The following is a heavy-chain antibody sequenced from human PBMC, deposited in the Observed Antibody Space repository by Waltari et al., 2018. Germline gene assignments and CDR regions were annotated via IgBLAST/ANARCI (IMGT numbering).Heavy chain of an antibody. V-gene: IGHV3-23*01. CDR1: GFTFSSYA. CDR2: IRGRGGST. J-gene: IGHJ4*02. CDR3: AKGGIHFDY. Sequence: EVQLLESGGGLVQPGGSLRLSCAASGFTFSSYAMSWVRQAPGKGMEGVSAIRGRGGSTYYADSVKGRFTISRDNSKNTLYLQMNSLRAEDTAVYYCAKGGIHFDYWGQGTLVTVSS.